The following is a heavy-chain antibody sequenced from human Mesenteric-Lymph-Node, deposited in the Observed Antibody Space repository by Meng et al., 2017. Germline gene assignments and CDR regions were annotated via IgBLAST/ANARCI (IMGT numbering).Heavy chain of an antibody. CDR2: INPSGGST. CDR1: GYTFTSYY. Sequence: ASVKVSRKASGYTFTSYYMHWVRQAPGQGLEWMGMINPSGGSTSYAQKFQGRVTMTRDTSTSTVYMELSSLRSEVTAVYYCARSDNSSGYYYVPFDYWGQGTLVTVSS. V-gene: IGHV1-46*01. CDR3: ARSDNSSGYYYVPFDY. D-gene: IGHD3-22*01. J-gene: IGHJ4*02.